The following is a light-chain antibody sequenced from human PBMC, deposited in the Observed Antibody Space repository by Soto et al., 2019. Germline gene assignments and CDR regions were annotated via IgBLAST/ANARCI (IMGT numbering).Light chain of an antibody. J-gene: IGLJ1*01. CDR3: SSYISSSTYV. V-gene: IGLV2-14*01. Sequence: QSALTQPASVSGAPGQSITISCIGTSSDIGRYNYVSWYQQYPGKAPKFMIYDVSNRPSGVSNRFSGSKSGNTASLTISGLQAEDEADYYCSSYISSSTYVFGPGTKVNV. CDR2: DVS. CDR1: SSDIGRYNY.